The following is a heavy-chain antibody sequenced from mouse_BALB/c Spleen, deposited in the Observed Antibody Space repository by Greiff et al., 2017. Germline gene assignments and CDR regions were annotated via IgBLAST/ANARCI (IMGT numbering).Heavy chain of an antibody. Sequence: EVMLVESGGGLVKPGGSLKLSCAASGFAFSSYDMSWVRQTPEKRLEWVAYISSGGGSTYYPDTVKGRFTISRDNAKNTLYLQMSSLKSEDTAMYYCARQGYDVGYAMDYWGQGTSVTVSS. V-gene: IGHV5-12-1*01. CDR1: GFAFSSYD. J-gene: IGHJ4*01. D-gene: IGHD2-14*01. CDR3: ARQGYDVGYAMDY. CDR2: ISSGGGST.